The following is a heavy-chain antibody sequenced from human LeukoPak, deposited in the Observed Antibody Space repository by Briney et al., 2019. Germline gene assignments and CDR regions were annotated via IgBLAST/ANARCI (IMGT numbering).Heavy chain of an antibody. CDR2: IIPIFGTA. Sequence: GASVKVSCKASGGTFSSYAISWVRQAPRQGLEWMGGIIPIFGTANYAQKFQGRVTITADESTSTAYMELSSLRSEDTAVYYCARPVGGDSSARGAFDIWGQGTMVTVSS. V-gene: IGHV1-69*01. CDR1: GGTFSSYA. CDR3: ARPVGGDSSARGAFDI. J-gene: IGHJ3*02. D-gene: IGHD2-21*01.